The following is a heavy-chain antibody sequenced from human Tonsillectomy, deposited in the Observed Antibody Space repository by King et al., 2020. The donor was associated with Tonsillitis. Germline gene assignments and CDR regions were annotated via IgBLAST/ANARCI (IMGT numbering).Heavy chain of an antibody. CDR2: VGGSGGST. Sequence: VQLVESGGGLVQPGGSLRLSCAASGFTFGTYAMSWVRQAPGKGLEWVSTVGGSGGSTYYAASVKGRFTISRDNSKTTLHLQMNSLRAEDTAVYYCAKDVLGADCSSTSCYPISFDYWGQGILVTVSS. CDR1: GFTFGTYA. J-gene: IGHJ4*02. V-gene: IGHV3-23*04. D-gene: IGHD2-2*01. CDR3: AKDVLGADCSSTSCYPISFDY.